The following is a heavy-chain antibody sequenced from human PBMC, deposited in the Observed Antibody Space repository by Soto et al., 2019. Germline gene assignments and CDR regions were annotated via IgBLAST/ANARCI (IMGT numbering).Heavy chain of an antibody. J-gene: IGHJ4*02. D-gene: IGHD3-22*01. V-gene: IGHV3-30-3*01. Sequence: GGSLRLSCAASGFTFSSYAMHWVRQAPGKGLEWVAVISYDGSNKYYADSVKGRFTISRDNSKNTLYLQMNSLRAEDTAVYYCARDPRYYYDSSGFDYWGQGTLVTVPS. CDR3: ARDPRYYYDSSGFDY. CDR1: GFTFSSYA. CDR2: ISYDGSNK.